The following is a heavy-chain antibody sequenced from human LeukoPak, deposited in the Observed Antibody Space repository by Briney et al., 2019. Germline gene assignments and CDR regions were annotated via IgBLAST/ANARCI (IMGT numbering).Heavy chain of an antibody. CDR1: GGSISSSSYY. CDR2: INYSGST. D-gene: IGHD3-10*01. Sequence: SETLSLTCTVSGGSISSSSYYWSWIRQPPGKGLEWIATINYSGSTYYNPSLKSRVTISVDTSKNQFSLKLSSVTAADTTVYYCARYVVYGSGFYYFDHWGQGTLVTVSS. CDR3: ARYVVYGSGFYYFDH. V-gene: IGHV4-39*01. J-gene: IGHJ4*02.